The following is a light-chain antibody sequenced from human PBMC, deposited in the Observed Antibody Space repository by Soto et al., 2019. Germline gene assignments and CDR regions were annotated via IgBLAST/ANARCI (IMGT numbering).Light chain of an antibody. J-gene: IGLJ2*01. CDR2: SSN. Sequence: QSVLTQPPSASGTPGQRVTISCSGSSSHIGSNSVNWYQQLPGTAPKLLMYSSNQRPSGVPDRFSGYKSGTSASLAISGLQSEDEADYYCAAWDDSLNGVVFGGGTKLTVL. CDR1: SSHIGSNS. CDR3: AAWDDSLNGVV. V-gene: IGLV1-44*01.